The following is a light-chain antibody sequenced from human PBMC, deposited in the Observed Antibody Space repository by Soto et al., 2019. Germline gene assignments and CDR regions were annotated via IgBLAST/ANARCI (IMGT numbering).Light chain of an antibody. CDR3: VLFMGSGIRV. V-gene: IGLV8-61*01. Sequence: QAVVTQEPSFSVSPGGTVTLTCGLSSGSVSTGYYPSWLQQTPGQAPRTLIYTTNTRSSGVPDRFSGSILGDRAALTITGAQADDESDYYCVLFMGSGIRVFGGGTKLTVL. CDR1: SGSVSTGYY. CDR2: TTN. J-gene: IGLJ3*02.